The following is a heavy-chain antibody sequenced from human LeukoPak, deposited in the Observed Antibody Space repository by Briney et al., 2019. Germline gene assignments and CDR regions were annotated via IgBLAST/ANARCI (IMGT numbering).Heavy chain of an antibody. CDR3: ARDGRPIAAATSSGY. D-gene: IGHD6-13*01. CDR1: GFTFDDYG. Sequence: GGSLRLSCAASGFTFDDYGMSWVRQAPGKGLEWGSGINWNGGSTGYADSVKGRFTISRDNSKNTLYLQMNSLRAEHTAVYYRARDGRPIAAATSSGYWGQGTLVTVSS. V-gene: IGHV3-20*04. CDR2: INWNGGST. J-gene: IGHJ4*02.